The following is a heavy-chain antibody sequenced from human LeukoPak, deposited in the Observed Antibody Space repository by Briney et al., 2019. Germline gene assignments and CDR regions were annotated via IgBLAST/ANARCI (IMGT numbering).Heavy chain of an antibody. CDR3: ARLREPNIALAALDH. CDR1: GGSISNYY. V-gene: IGHV4-59*01. D-gene: IGHD6-19*01. CDR2: IPYSGST. J-gene: IGHJ4*01. Sequence: SETLSLTCSVSGGSISNYYWSWIRQPPGKGLEWIGYIPYSGSTDYNPYLRGRVDISVDTSKDQLSLRLTSVTAADTAVYYCARLREPNIALAALDHWGHGTLVTVSS.